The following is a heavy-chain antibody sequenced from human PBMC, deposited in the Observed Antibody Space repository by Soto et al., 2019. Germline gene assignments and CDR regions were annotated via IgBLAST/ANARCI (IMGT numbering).Heavy chain of an antibody. J-gene: IGHJ6*02. D-gene: IGHD3-10*01. CDR3: AKYYFGMGV. V-gene: IGHV3-48*03. Sequence: EEQLVESGGGLVQPEGSLRLSCAASGFTFSDYEVNWVRQAPGKGLEWISYISASGATIHYADSVRGRLTISRDNAKNSVYLQMNSLRADDTGVYYCAKYYFGMGVWGQGTTVTVSS. CDR2: ISASGATI. CDR1: GFTFSDYE.